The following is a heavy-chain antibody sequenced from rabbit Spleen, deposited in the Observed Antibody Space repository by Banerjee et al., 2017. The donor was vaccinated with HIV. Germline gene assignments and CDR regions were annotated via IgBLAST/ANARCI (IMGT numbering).Heavy chain of an antibody. Sequence: QELVESGGGLVQPGESLKLSCKASGSDFTNYYMSWVRQAPGKGLEWIGYIDLVFGSTYYASWVNGRFTISSHNAQNTLYLQLNSLTAADTATYFCARTAGEIDSHFNLWGPGTLVTVS. CDR2: IDLVFGST. CDR3: ARTAGEIDSHFNL. V-gene: IGHV1S7*01. J-gene: IGHJ4*01. CDR1: GSDFTNYY. D-gene: IGHD5-1*01.